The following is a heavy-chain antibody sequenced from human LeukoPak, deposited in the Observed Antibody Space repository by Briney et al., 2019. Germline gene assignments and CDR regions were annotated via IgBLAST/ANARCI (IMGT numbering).Heavy chain of an antibody. CDR2: IYPSGAT. CDR1: GGSFSDYY. CDR3: AGYHNWFLNDH. J-gene: IGHJ4*02. V-gene: IGHV4-34*01. D-gene: IGHD1-1*01. Sequence: PSETLSLTCAVYGGSFSDYYWSWVRQPPGKGLEWIGEIYPSGATFYNPSLKSRVTVSKDTSKSQFSLNLRFVTAADTALYYCAGYHNWFLNDHWGQGTLVTVSS.